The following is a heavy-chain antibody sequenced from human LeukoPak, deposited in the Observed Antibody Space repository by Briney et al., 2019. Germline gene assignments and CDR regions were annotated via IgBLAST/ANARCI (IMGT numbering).Heavy chain of an antibody. J-gene: IGHJ3*02. D-gene: IGHD3-16*02. CDR1: GGSISSSSYY. Sequence: PSETLSLTCTVSGGSISSSSYYWGWIRQPPGKGLEWIGSIYYSGSTYYNPSLKSRITISVDTSKNQFSLKLSSVTAADTAVYYCARHRLRWFRIVTHAFDIWGQGTMVTVSS. CDR3: ARHRLRWFRIVTHAFDI. CDR2: IYYSGST. V-gene: IGHV4-39*01.